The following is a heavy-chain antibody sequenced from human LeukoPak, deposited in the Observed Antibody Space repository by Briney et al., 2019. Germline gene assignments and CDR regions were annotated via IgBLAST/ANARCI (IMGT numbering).Heavy chain of an antibody. V-gene: IGHV4-59*01. J-gene: IGHJ5*02. Sequence: PSETLSLTCTVSGGSISSYYWSWIRRPPGKGLEWIGYIYYSGSTNYNPSLKSRVTISVDTSKNQFSLKLSSVTAADTAVYYCAGTVGAPNWFDPWGQGTLVTVSS. CDR3: AGTVGAPNWFDP. CDR1: GGSISSYY. D-gene: IGHD1-26*01. CDR2: IYYSGST.